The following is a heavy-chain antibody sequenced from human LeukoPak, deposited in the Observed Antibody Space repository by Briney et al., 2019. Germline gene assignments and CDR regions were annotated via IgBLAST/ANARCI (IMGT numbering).Heavy chain of an antibody. J-gene: IGHJ4*02. Sequence: SETLSPTCDVYGGSFSGYYWSWIRQPPGKVLEWIGEISHSGSTNYNPSLKSRVTISVDTSKNQFSLKLSSVTAADTAVYYCAIGRPLYYYGSGSYYRPLDYWGQGTLVTVSS. CDR1: GGSFSGYY. CDR3: AIGRPLYYYGSGSYYRPLDY. CDR2: ISHSGST. V-gene: IGHV4-34*01. D-gene: IGHD3-10*01.